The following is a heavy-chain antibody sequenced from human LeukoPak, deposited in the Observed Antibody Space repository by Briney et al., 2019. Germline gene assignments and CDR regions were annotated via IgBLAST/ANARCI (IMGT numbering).Heavy chain of an antibody. CDR2: INAGNGNT. D-gene: IGHD3-3*01. J-gene: IGHJ5*02. Sequence: GASVKVSCKASGYTFTSYAMHWVRQAPGQRLEWMGWINAGNGNTKYSQKSQGRVTITRDTSASTAYMELSSLRSEDTAVYYCARIPPAIFGVQPDERGWFDPWGQGTLVTVSS. CDR3: ARIPPAIFGVQPDERGWFDP. CDR1: GYTFTSYA. V-gene: IGHV1-3*01.